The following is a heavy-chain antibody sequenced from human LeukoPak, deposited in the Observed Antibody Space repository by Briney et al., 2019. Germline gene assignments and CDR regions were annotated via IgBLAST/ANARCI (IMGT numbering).Heavy chain of an antibody. D-gene: IGHD1-26*01. CDR2: IYYSGST. CDR3: AREIRIVGYFDY. Sequence: SETLFLTCTVSGGSISSSSYYWGWIRQPPGKGLEWIGSIYYSGSTYYNPSLKSRVTISVDTSKNQFSLKLSSVTAADTAVYYCAREIRIVGYFDYWGQGTLVTVSS. V-gene: IGHV4-39*07. CDR1: GGSISSSSYY. J-gene: IGHJ4*02.